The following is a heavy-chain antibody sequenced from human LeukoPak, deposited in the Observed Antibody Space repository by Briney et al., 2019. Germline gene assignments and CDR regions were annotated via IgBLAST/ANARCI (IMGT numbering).Heavy chain of an antibody. Sequence: ASVKVSCKASGYTFTSYDINWVRQAPGQGLEWMGWVNPISGNTGYAQKFQGRLTITRNTSISTAYMELSSLRSEDTAVYYCARVNYDSEGFDYWGQGTLVTVSS. J-gene: IGHJ4*02. CDR2: VNPISGNT. CDR1: GYTFTSYD. D-gene: IGHD3-3*01. V-gene: IGHV1-8*03. CDR3: ARVNYDSEGFDY.